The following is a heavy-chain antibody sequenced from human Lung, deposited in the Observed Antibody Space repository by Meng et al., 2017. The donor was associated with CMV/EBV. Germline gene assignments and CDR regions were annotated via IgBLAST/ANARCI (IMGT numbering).Heavy chain of an antibody. CDR3: ARHFPSGLDGFDI. D-gene: IGHD3-3*02. CDR1: AYTFIGYN. CDR2: VNPNSGVT. J-gene: IGHJ3*02. Sequence: SXXVSXKASAYTFIGYNMHWVRQAPGQGLEWVGWVNPNSGVTGYAQKFLGRVTMTSDTSITTAYMELTRLTYDDTAVYYCARHFPSGLDGFDIWGQGTVVTGSS. V-gene: IGHV1-2*02.